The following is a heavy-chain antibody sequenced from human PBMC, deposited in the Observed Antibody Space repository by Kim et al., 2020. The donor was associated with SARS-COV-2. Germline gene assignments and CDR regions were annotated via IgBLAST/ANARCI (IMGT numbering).Heavy chain of an antibody. D-gene: IGHD2-21*02. V-gene: IGHV3-23*01. J-gene: IGHJ3*02. CDR2: ISGSGGST. Sequence: GGSLRLSCAASGFTFSSYAMSWVRQAPGKGLEWVSAISGSGGSTYYADSVKGRFTISRDNSKNTLYLQMNSLRAEDTAVYYCAKGGPSYCGGDCYGAIDAFDIWGQGTMVTVSS. CDR3: AKGGPSYCGGDCYGAIDAFDI. CDR1: GFTFSSYA.